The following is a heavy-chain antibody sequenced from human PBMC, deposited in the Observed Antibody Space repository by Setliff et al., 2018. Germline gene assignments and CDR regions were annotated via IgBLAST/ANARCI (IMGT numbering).Heavy chain of an antibody. CDR3: ARDLGDYGSGSYSIPHYYYYYGMDV. J-gene: IGHJ6*02. CDR2: IYHSGST. V-gene: IGHV4-38-2*02. D-gene: IGHD3-10*01. Sequence: ETLSLTCAVSGYSISTGYYWGWIRQPPGKGLEWIGSIYHSGSTYYNPSLKSRVTISVDTSKNQFSLKLSSVTAADTAVYYCARDLGDYGSGSYSIPHYYYYYGMDVWGQGTTVTVSS. CDR1: GYSISTGYY.